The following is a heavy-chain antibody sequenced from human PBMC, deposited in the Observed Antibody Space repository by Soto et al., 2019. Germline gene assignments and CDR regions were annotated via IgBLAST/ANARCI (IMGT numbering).Heavy chain of an antibody. V-gene: IGHV3-33*01. D-gene: IGHD3-10*01. CDR3: AREALRESSSGDFDY. J-gene: IGHJ4*02. Sequence: QVQLVESGGGVVQPGRSLRLSCAASGFIFSNYGMNWVRQAPGKGLEWVAVIWYDVSKEYYEDSVKGRFIISRDNSKNTGYLHMNNLKAEDTAVYYCAREALRESSSGDFDYWGQGTLVTVSS. CDR1: GFIFSNYG. CDR2: IWYDVSKE.